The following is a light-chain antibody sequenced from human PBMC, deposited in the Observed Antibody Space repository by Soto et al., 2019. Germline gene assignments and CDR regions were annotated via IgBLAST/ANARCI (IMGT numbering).Light chain of an antibody. CDR3: QQRSSWPPT. CDR2: DAS. CDR1: QSLSTN. J-gene: IGKJ5*01. Sequence: EVVMTQFPATLSVSPGGRATLSCRASQSLSTNLAWYQQRPGQAPRLLIHDASARATGIPGRFSGSGSGTEFTLTISSLEPEDFAVYYCQQRSSWPPTFGQGTRLEIK. V-gene: IGKV3-11*01.